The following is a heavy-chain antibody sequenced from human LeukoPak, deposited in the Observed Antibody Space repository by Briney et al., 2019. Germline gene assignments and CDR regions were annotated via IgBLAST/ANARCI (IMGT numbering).Heavy chain of an antibody. CDR3: ARGRSSPDFDL. Sequence: GASVKVSCKASGYTFTSYYMRWVRQAPGQGLEWMGIINPSGGSTSYAQKFQGRVTMTRDMSTSTVYMELSSLRSEDTAVYYCARGRSSPDFDLWGRGTLVTVSS. CDR1: GYTFTSYY. V-gene: IGHV1-46*01. D-gene: IGHD6-13*01. J-gene: IGHJ2*01. CDR2: INPSGGST.